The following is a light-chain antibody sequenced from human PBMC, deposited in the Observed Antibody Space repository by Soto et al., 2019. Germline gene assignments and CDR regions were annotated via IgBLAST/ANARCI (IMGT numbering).Light chain of an antibody. CDR1: QSVSSSY. V-gene: IGKV3-20*01. Sequence: EIVLTQSPGTLSLSPGDRATLSCRASQSVSSSYLAWYQQKPGQAPSLLIYRASNRATGIPDRFSGGGSGTDFTLTISRLEPEDFAVYYCQQYGKSAMFTFGQGTKLEIK. CDR3: QQYGKSAMFT. J-gene: IGKJ2*01. CDR2: RAS.